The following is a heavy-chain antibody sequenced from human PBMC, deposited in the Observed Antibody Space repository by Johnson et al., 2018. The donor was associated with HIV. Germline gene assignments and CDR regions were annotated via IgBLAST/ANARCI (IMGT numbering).Heavy chain of an antibody. CDR1: GFTFSTYA. D-gene: IGHD1-26*01. J-gene: IGHJ3*02. CDR2: IGGSGGTT. V-gene: IGHV3-23*04. Sequence: VQLVESGGGLAQPGGSLRLSCAASGFTFSTYAMTWVRQAPGRGLEWVSSIGGSGGTTYYAHAVTGRFTISRDSSKNTVYLHMDSLRVGDTAMYYCAKYGGGGTYFSAFDIWGQGTKVIVSS. CDR3: AKYGGGGTYFSAFDI.